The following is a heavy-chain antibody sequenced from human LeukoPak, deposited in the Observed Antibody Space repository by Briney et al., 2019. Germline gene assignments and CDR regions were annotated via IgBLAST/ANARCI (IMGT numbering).Heavy chain of an antibody. J-gene: IGHJ4*02. Sequence: PGGSLRLSCAASGFTVSSNYMSWVRQAPGKGLEWVSVIYSGGSTYYADSVKGRFTISRDNSKNTLYLQMNSLRAEDTAVYYCAKSPKKSPTGTTCWGQGTLVTVSS. V-gene: IGHV3-66*01. CDR1: GFTVSSNY. D-gene: IGHD1-7*01. CDR2: IYSGGST. CDR3: AKSPKKSPTGTTC.